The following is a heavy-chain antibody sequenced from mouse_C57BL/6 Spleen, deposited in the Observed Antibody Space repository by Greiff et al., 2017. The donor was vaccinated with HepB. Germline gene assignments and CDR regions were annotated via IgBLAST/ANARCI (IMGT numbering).Heavy chain of an antibody. CDR2: ISSGSSTI. V-gene: IGHV5-17*01. CDR3: ARRGLRWYFDV. D-gene: IGHD2-4*01. J-gene: IGHJ1*03. CDR1: GFTFSDYG. Sequence: EVKLMESGGGLVKPGGSLKLSCAASGFTFSDYGMHWVRQAPEKGLEWVAYISSGSSTIYYADTVKGRFTISRDNAKNTLFLQMTSLRSEDTAMYYGARRGLRWYFDVWGTGTTVTVSS.